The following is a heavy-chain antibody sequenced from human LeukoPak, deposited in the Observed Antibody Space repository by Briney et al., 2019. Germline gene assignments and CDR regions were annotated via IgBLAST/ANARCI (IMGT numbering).Heavy chain of an antibody. CDR1: GGSISSSSYY. J-gene: IGHJ3*02. CDR2: IYYSGST. D-gene: IGHD5-12*01. V-gene: IGHV4-61*05. CDR3: ARGARGLHAFDI. Sequence: SETLSLTCTVSGGSISSSSYYWGWIRQPPGKGLEWIGYIYYSGSTNYNPSLKSRVTISVDTSKNQFSLKLSSVTAADTAVYYCARGARGLHAFDIWGQGTMVTVSS.